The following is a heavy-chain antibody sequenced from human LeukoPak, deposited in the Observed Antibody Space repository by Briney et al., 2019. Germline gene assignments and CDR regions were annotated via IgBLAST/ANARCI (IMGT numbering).Heavy chain of an antibody. CDR3: ARDVHRLMEANFVAAAFY. CDR2: INPNNGGA. D-gene: IGHD6-13*01. J-gene: IGHJ4*02. V-gene: IGHV1-2*02. CDR1: GYTFTSYG. Sequence: ASVKVSCKASGYTFTSYGISWVRQAPGQGLEWMGWINPNNGGANYAQKFQGRVTMTRDTSISTAYMELSSLTSDDTAVYYCARDVHRLMEANFVAAAFYWGQGTLVTVSS.